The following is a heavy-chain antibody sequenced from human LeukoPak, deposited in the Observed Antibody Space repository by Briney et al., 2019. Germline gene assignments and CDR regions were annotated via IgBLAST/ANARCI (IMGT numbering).Heavy chain of an antibody. CDR2: IYPGDSDT. J-gene: IGHJ4*02. Sequence: GESLKISCKGSGYSFTSYWIGWVRQVPGKGLEWMGLIYPGDSDTRYSPSFQGQVTFSVDMSISTAYLQWSSLKASDTAMYYCARPRSVASPDIDYWGQGTLVTVSS. V-gene: IGHV5-51*01. CDR3: ARPRSVASPDIDY. CDR1: GYSFTSYW. D-gene: IGHD5-12*01.